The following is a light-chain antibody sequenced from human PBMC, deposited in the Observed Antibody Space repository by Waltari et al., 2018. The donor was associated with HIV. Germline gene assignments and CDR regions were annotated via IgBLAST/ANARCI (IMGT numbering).Light chain of an antibody. CDR2: AKN. V-gene: IGLV6-57*01. CDR3: QSHDNKIFYV. CDR1: SGNIATSY. J-gene: IGLJ1*01. Sequence: NFILTQPHSVSESPGKTVTISFTRSSGNIATSYVQWYQQRPGSSPTTVIYAKNQRPSGVPDRFSGSIDSSSHSASLTISGLRTEDEADYYCQSHDNKIFYVFGGGTYVTVL.